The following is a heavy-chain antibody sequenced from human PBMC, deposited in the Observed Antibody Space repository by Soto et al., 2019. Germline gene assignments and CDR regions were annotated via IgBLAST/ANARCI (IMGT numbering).Heavy chain of an antibody. CDR1: GDSVNSNTFH. CDR2: IYYTGST. J-gene: IGHJ4*02. Sequence: PSETLSLTCPVSGDSVNSNTFHWGWIRQPPGKGLEWIGRIYYTGSTYYNPSLKSRVTISVDTSKSQLSLELSSVTAADTAVYYCARLRGSSSSLFDFWGQGILVTVSS. D-gene: IGHD2-2*01. CDR3: ARLRGSSSSLFDF. V-gene: IGHV4-39*01.